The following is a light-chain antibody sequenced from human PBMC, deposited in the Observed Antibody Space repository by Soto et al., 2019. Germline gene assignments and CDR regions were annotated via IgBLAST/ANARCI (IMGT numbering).Light chain of an antibody. V-gene: IGKV1-33*01. CDR1: QDISNY. Sequence: DIQMTQSPSSLSTSVGDRVTITCQASQDISNYLNWYQQKPGKAPKLLIYDASTLETGVPSRFSGGGSGTHFTFTISSLQPEDIATYYCQQYDSLPYTFGQGTKLEIK. CDR3: QQYDSLPYT. CDR2: DAS. J-gene: IGKJ2*01.